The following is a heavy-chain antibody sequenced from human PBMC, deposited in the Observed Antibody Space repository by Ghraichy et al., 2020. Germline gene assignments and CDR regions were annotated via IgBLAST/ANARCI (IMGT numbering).Heavy chain of an antibody. CDR3: AGDMTGTTFDF. Sequence: GSLRLSCSVSGGSIRSYYWSWIRQPPGKGLEWIGFIYSSGTTNYNPSLKSRVTMSVDMSKNQFSLKLQSVTAADTAVYYCAGDMTGTTFDFWGRGTKVTVSS. J-gene: IGHJ3*01. V-gene: IGHV4-59*01. CDR2: IYSSGTT. CDR1: GGSIRSYY. D-gene: IGHD1-7*01.